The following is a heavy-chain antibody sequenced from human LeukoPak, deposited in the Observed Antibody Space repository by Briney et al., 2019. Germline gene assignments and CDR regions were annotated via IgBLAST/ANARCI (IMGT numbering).Heavy chain of an antibody. Sequence: GGSLRLSCAASGFTFSSYSMNWVRQAPGKGLEWVSSISSSSSYIYYADSVKGRFTISRDNAKNSLYLQMNSLRAEDTAVYYCAREGNRYCSSTSCPYDAFDIWGQGTMVTVSS. CDR2: ISSSSSYI. V-gene: IGHV3-21*01. D-gene: IGHD2-2*01. CDR1: GFTFSSYS. J-gene: IGHJ3*02. CDR3: AREGNRYCSSTSCPYDAFDI.